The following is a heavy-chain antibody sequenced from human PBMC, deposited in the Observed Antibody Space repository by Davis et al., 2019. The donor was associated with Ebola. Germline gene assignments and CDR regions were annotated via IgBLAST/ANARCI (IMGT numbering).Heavy chain of an antibody. CDR2: ISAYNGNT. Sequence: ASVKVSCKASGYTFTSYGISWVRQAPGQGLEWMGWISAYNGNTNYAQKLQGRVTMTTDTSTSTAYMELRSLRSDDTAVYYCARGPYYSDTSGYAVYWGQGTLVTVSS. J-gene: IGHJ4*02. CDR1: GYTFTSYG. V-gene: IGHV1-18*04. D-gene: IGHD3-22*01. CDR3: ARGPYYSDTSGYAVY.